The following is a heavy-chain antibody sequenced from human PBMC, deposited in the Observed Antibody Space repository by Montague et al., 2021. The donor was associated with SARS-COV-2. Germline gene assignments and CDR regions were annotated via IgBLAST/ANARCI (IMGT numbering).Heavy chain of an antibody. CDR3: ARLGDGVVPSPILGVGPYYSYYYMDV. CDR1: GGSFSTYS. CDR2: IHHGGST. J-gene: IGHJ6*03. V-gene: IGHV4-34*01. Sequence: SETLSLTCAVHGGSFSTYSWNWIRQPPGKGLEWIGEIHHGGSTNXNPSLKSRATISADTSKNQFSRKLTSVAAADTAVYYCARLGDGVVPSPILGVGPYYSYYYMDVWGKGTTVTVSS. D-gene: IGHD3-10*01.